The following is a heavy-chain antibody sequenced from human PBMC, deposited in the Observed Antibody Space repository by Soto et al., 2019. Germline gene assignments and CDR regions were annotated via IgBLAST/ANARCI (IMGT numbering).Heavy chain of an antibody. V-gene: IGHV3-30*18. D-gene: IGHD2-21*01. J-gene: IGHJ6*02. CDR3: AKDQGPDAYFYGLDV. Sequence: LRLSCAASGFIFSSYGVHWVRQAPGKGLEWVAIISHDGSNKYYPESVKGRFSISRDNSKNTLYLQMNSLRAEDTAVYYCAKDQGPDAYFYGLDVWGRGTTVTVSS. CDR2: ISHDGSNK. CDR1: GFIFSSYG.